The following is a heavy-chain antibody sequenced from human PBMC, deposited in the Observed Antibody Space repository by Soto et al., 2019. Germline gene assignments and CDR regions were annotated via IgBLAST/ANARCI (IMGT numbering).Heavy chain of an antibody. D-gene: IGHD6-6*01. Sequence: QVQLQESGPGLVKPSQTLSLTCTVSGGTISSGDYYWSWIRQHPGQGLEWIGHIYYSGSTYYNPSLKSRVTISADTSKNQFSLKRSSVTAADTAVYYCARDSYSSYPRYYYYGMDVWGQGTTVTVSS. CDR3: ARDSYSSYPRYYYYGMDV. J-gene: IGHJ6*02. CDR1: GGTISSGDYY. V-gene: IGHV4-31*03. CDR2: IYYSGST.